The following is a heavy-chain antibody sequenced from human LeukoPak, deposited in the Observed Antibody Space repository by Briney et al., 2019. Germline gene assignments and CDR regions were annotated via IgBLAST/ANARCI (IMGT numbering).Heavy chain of an antibody. CDR3: TTPDNIVGGNAFDI. CDR1: GFTFSGSA. Sequence: SGGSLRLSCAASGFTFSGSAMHWVRQASGKGLEWVGRIRSKANSCATAYAASVKGRFTISRDDSKNTAYLQMNSLKTEDTAVYYCTTPDNIVGGNAFDIWGQGTMVTVSS. J-gene: IGHJ3*02. V-gene: IGHV3-73*01. CDR2: IRSKANSCAT. D-gene: IGHD1-26*01.